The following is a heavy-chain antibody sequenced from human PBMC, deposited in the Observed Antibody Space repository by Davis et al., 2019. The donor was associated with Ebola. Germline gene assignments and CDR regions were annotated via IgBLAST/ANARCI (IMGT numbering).Heavy chain of an antibody. CDR1: GGTFSSYT. Sequence: KVSCKASGGTFSSYTISWVRQAPGQGLEWMGRIIPILGIANYAQKFQGRVTITADKSTTTAYMELKSLTSDDTAVYFCARGSSGYDYPAVYWGQGTLVTVSS. CDR2: IIPILGIA. CDR3: ARGSSGYDYPAVY. J-gene: IGHJ4*02. V-gene: IGHV1-69*02. D-gene: IGHD5-12*01.